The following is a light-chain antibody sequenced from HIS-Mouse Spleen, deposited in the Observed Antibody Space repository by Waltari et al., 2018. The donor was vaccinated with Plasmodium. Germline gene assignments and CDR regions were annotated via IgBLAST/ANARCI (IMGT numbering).Light chain of an antibody. CDR1: ALPKKY. CDR3: YSTDSSGNHRV. V-gene: IGLV3-10*01. CDR2: EDS. J-gene: IGLJ3*02. Sequence: SYELTQPPSVSVSPGQTARITCSGDALPKKYAYWYQQQSGQAPVLVIYEDSKRPPGIPERFSGSSSGTMATVTISGAQVEDEADYYCYSTDSSGNHRVFGGGTKLTVL.